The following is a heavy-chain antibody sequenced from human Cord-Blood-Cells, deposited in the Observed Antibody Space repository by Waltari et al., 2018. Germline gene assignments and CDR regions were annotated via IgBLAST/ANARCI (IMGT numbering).Heavy chain of an antibody. CDR3: AKDRRPYSNYDAFDI. CDR1: GFTFDDYA. CDR2: ISWNSGSI. D-gene: IGHD4-4*01. J-gene: IGHJ3*02. V-gene: IGHV3-9*03. Sequence: EVQLVESGGGLVQPGRSLRLSCAAAGFTFDDYAMHWVRHYPGKALEWVPGISWNSGSIGYADSVKGRFTISRDNAKNSLYLQMNSLRAEDMALYYCAKDRRPYSNYDAFDIWGQGTMVTVSS.